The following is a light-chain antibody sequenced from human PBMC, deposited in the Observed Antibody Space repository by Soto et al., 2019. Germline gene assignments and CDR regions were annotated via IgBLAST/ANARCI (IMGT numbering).Light chain of an antibody. CDR2: YAS. Sequence: VLTQSPATLFVSPGERATLSCRASQTVSRYLAWYQQKPGQAPRLLIYYASNRATGIPARFSGSGSGTDYLLTISSLEPEDFAVYYCQQRSTWPLFTFGGGTKVEI. CDR3: QQRSTWPLFT. J-gene: IGKJ4*01. CDR1: QTVSRY. V-gene: IGKV3-11*01.